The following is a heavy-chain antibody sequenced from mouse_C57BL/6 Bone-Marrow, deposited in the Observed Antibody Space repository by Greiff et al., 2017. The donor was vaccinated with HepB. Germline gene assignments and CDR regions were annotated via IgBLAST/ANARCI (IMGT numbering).Heavy chain of an antibody. V-gene: IGHV1-81*01. J-gene: IGHJ4*01. Sequence: QVHVKQSGAELARPGASVKLSCKASGYTFTSYGISWVKQRTGQGLEWIGEIYPRSGNTYYNEKFKGKATLTAEKSSSTAYMELRSLTSEDTAVYYCTTAGDGYSFYYAMDYWGQGTSVTVSS. CDR1: GYTFTSYG. D-gene: IGHD2-3*01. CDR2: IYPRSGNT. CDR3: TTAGDGYSFYYAMDY.